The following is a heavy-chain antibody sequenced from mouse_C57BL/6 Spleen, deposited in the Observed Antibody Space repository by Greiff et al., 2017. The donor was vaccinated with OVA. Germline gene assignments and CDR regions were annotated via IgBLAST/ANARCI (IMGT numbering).Heavy chain of an antibody. Sequence: EVQVVESGEGLVKPGGSLKLSCAASGFTFSSYAMSWVRQTPEKRLEWVAYISSGGDYIYYADTVKGRFTISRDNARNTLYLQMSSLKSEDTAMNYCTRESRGYFDVWGTGTTVTVSS. D-gene: IGHD1-1*01. V-gene: IGHV5-9-1*02. J-gene: IGHJ1*03. CDR3: TRESRGYFDV. CDR2: ISSGGDYI. CDR1: GFTFSSYA.